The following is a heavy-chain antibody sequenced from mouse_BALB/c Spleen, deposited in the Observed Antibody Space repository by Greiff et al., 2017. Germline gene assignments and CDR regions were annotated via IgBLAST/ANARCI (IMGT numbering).Heavy chain of an antibody. CDR2: ISSGSSTI. Sequence: EVQRVESGGGLVQPGGSRKLSCAASGFTFSSFGMHWVRQAPEKGLEWVAYISSGSSTIYYADTVKGRFTISRDNPKNTLFLQMTSLRSEDTAMYYCARNYGSSYRLDYWGQGTSVTVSS. D-gene: IGHD1-1*01. CDR1: GFTFSSFG. V-gene: IGHV5-17*02. J-gene: IGHJ4*01. CDR3: ARNYGSSYRLDY.